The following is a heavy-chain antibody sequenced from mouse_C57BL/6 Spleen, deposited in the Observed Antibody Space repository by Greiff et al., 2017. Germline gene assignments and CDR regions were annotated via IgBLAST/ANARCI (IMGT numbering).Heavy chain of an antibody. CDR2: IYPGSGST. V-gene: IGHV1-55*01. CDR1: GYTFTSYW. D-gene: IGHD2-2*01. Sequence: QVQLQQPGAELVKPGASVKMSCKASGYTFTSYWITWVKQRPGQGLEWIGDIYPGSGSTNYNEKFKSKATLTVDTSSSTAYMQLSSLTSEDSAVYYCARGRYGYDVRAMDYWGQGTSVTVSS. J-gene: IGHJ4*01. CDR3: ARGRYGYDVRAMDY.